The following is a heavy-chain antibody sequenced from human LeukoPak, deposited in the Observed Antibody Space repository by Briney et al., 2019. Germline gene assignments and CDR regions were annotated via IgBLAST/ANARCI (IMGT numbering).Heavy chain of an antibody. Sequence: PWGSLLLSCAASGFTLDDYAMHWVRQAPANGLDWVSVISLNSCSIVYSDSVKGRFTISRDNAKNPLYLQMNSLRAEDTALYYCAKGWFGGPYDAFDIWGQGTMVTVSS. D-gene: IGHD3-10*01. CDR1: GFTLDDYA. V-gene: IGHV3-9*01. CDR2: ISLNSCSI. J-gene: IGHJ3*02. CDR3: AKGWFGGPYDAFDI.